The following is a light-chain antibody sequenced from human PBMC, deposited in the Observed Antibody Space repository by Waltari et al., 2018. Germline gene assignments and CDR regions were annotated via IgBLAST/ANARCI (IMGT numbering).Light chain of an antibody. CDR2: ESK. J-gene: IGLJ2*01. Sequence: QSVLTQPPSVSAAPGQGVIISCSGSSSNIGNDHVTWYQQVPGTAPKLLIYESKKRPSGIPDRFSAFKAGTSATLAITGLQTGDEADHYCGTWDASLNSGVFGGGTRLTVL. CDR1: SSNIGNDH. V-gene: IGLV1-51*02. CDR3: GTWDASLNSGV.